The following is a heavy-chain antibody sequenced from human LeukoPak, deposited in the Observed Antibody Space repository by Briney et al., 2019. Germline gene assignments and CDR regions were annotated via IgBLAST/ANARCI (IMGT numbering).Heavy chain of an antibody. CDR3: AKDHANTPVVTN. J-gene: IGHJ4*02. Sequence: GGSLTLSCAASGFTFSNYWMTWVRRAPGKGLEWVANIRRDGSETHYVDSVTGRFTVSRDNSKNTVDLQMNNLRVDDTAIYYCAKDHANTPVVTNWGQGILVSVSS. D-gene: IGHD2-21*02. CDR1: GFTFSNYW. V-gene: IGHV3-7*03. CDR2: IRRDGSET.